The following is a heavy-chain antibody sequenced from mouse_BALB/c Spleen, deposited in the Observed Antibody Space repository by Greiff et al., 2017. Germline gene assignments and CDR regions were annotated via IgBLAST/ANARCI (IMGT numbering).Heavy chain of an antibody. J-gene: IGHJ4*01. D-gene: IGHD1-1*01. CDR3: AYYGSSNYYAMDY. V-gene: IGHV1-63*02. Sequence: VQLQQSGAELVRPGTSVKISCKASGYTFTNYWLGWVKQRPGHGLEWIGDIYPGGGYTNYNEKFKGKATLTADTSSSTAYMQLSSLTSEDSAVYFCAYYGSSNYYAMDYWGQGTSVTVSS. CDR1: GYTFTNYW. CDR2: IYPGGGYT.